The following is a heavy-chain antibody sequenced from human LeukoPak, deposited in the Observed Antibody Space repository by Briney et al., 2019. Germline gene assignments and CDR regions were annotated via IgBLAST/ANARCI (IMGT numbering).Heavy chain of an antibody. V-gene: IGHV1-2*06. J-gene: IGHJ4*02. CDR2: SNPNSGGT. D-gene: IGHD2-8*01. Sequence: ASVRVSCKATGDNVTGYYMNRVRQAPGQGLEWMGRSNPNSGGTNYAQKFQGRVTMTRDTSISTAYMELSRLRSDDTAVYYCARDFRYCTNGVCYTGFNYWGQGTLVTVSS. CDR1: GDNVTGYY. CDR3: ARDFRYCTNGVCYTGFNY.